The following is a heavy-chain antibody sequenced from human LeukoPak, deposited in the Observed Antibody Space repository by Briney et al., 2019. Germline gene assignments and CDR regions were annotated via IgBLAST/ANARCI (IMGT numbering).Heavy chain of an antibody. Sequence: PSETLSLTRTVSGGSISSYYWSWIRQPPGKGLEWIGYIYYSGSTNYNPSLKSRVTISVDTSKNQFSLKLSSVTAADTAVYYCARHSSAHNWFDPWGQGTLVTVSS. D-gene: IGHD6-19*01. CDR2: IYYSGST. CDR3: ARHSSAHNWFDP. V-gene: IGHV4-59*01. CDR1: GGSISSYY. J-gene: IGHJ5*02.